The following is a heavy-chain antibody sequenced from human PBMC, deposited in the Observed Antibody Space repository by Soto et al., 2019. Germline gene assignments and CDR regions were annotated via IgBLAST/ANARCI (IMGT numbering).Heavy chain of an antibody. J-gene: IGHJ2*01. CDR3: ARLTLNWYFDL. Sequence: EVQLVESGGGLVQPGGSLRLSCAASGFTLSSYWMHWVRQAPGKGLVWVSRINSDGSSTNYADAVKGRFTISRDNAKNTLYLQMNSLRAEDTAVYYCARLTLNWYFDLWGRGTLVTVSS. CDR2: INSDGSST. D-gene: IGHD7-27*01. CDR1: GFTLSSYW. V-gene: IGHV3-74*01.